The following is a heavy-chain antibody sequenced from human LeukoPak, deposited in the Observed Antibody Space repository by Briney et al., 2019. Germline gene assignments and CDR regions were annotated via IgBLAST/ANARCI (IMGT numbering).Heavy chain of an antibody. CDR1: GGTFSSYA. Sequence: SVKVSCKASGGTFSSYAISWVRQAPGQGLEWMGGIIPIFGTANYAQKLQGRVTMTTDTSTSTAYMELRSLKSDDTAVYYCARSGAEITRLYDYWGQGTLVTVSP. CDR3: ARSGAEITRLYDY. J-gene: IGHJ4*02. D-gene: IGHD3-16*01. V-gene: IGHV1-69*05. CDR2: IIPIFGTA.